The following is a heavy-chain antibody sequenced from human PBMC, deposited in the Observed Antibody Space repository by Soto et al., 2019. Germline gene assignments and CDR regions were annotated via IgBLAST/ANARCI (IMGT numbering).Heavy chain of an antibody. D-gene: IGHD6-19*01. CDR3: AKDAPGVGIGPEEKGRSGWLSTLYYHYYGMDV. J-gene: IGHJ6*02. CDR2: ISGSGGST. Sequence: PGGSLRLSCAASGFTFSSYAMSWVRQAPGKGLEWVSAISGSGGSTYYADSVKGRFTISRDNSKNTLYLQMNSLRAEDTAVYYCAKDAPGVGIGPEEKGRSGWLSTLYYHYYGMDVWGQGTTVTVSS. CDR1: GFTFSSYA. V-gene: IGHV3-23*01.